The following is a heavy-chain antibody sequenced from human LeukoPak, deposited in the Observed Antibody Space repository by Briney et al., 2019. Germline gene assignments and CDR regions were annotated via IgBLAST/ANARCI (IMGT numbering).Heavy chain of an antibody. CDR3: AKHTSLVGAIWEVYFDY. J-gene: IGHJ4*02. D-gene: IGHD1-26*01. Sequence: GGSLRLSCAASGFTFSSYAMSWVRQAPGKGLEWVSAISGSGGSTYYADSVKGRFTISRDNSKNTLYLQMNSLRAEDTAVYYCAKHTSLVGAIWEVYFDYWGRGTLVTVSS. V-gene: IGHV3-23*01. CDR1: GFTFSSYA. CDR2: ISGSGGST.